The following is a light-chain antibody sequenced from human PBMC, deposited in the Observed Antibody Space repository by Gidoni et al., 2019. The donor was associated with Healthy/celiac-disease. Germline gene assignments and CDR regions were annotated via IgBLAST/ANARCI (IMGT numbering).Light chain of an antibody. V-gene: IGKV1-39*01. CDR1: QSISSY. Sequence: DIQMTKSPSSMSASVGDRVTITCRASQSISSYLNWYQQKPGKAPKLLIYAASSLQSGVPSRFSGSGSGTDFTLTISSLQPEDFATYYCQQSYSTPITFXGXTKVEIK. CDR2: AAS. J-gene: IGKJ4*01. CDR3: QQSYSTPIT.